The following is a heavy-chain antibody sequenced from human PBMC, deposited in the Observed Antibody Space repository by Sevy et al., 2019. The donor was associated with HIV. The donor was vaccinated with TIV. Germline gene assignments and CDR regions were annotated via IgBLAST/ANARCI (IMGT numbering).Heavy chain of an antibody. CDR1: GFTFSTYT. CDR3: ARPYGSGSWEAFDI. J-gene: IGHJ3*02. D-gene: IGHD3-10*01. CDR2: ISSSANYI. Sequence: GWSLRLSCSASGFTFSTYTMNWVRQAPGKGLEWVSSISSSANYIYYADSLKGRFTISRDNAKNSLYLQMNSLRAEDTAVYYCARPYGSGSWEAFDIWGQGTMVTVSS. V-gene: IGHV3-21*01.